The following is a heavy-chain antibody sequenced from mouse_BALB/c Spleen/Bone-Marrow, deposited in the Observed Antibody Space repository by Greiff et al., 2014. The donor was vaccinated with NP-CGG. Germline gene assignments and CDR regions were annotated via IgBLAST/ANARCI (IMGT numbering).Heavy chain of an antibody. J-gene: IGHJ2*01. CDR1: GYTFTSYW. V-gene: IGHV1-7*01. CDR2: INPSTGYT. CDR3: ARSGDYGGFDY. Sequence: VKLQESGAELAKPGASVKMSCKASGYTFTSYWMHWVKQRPGQGLEWIGYINPSTGYTEYNQKFKDEATLTADKSSSTAYMQLSSLTSEDSAVYDCARSGDYGGFDYWGQGTTLTVSS. D-gene: IGHD2-4*01.